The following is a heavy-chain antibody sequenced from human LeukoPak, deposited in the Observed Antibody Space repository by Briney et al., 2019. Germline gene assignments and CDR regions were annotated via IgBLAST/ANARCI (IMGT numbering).Heavy chain of an antibody. CDR2: ISYDGREK. J-gene: IGHJ4*02. D-gene: IGHD1-14*01. Sequence: HPGRSVRVSCAASGFTFSSYAMHWVRQAPGKGLEWVAVISYDGREKYYADSVKGTFTISRDNSKNTLYLQMNSLRADDTAVYYCAREGNRNLDLDYWGQGSLVTVSS. CDR3: AREGNRNLDLDY. V-gene: IGHV3-30*04. CDR1: GFTFSSYA.